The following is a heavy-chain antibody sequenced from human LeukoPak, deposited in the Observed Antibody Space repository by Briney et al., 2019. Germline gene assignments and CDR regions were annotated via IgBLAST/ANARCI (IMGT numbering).Heavy chain of an antibody. CDR2: IPYDGSNK. CDR3: AKASGGGDYYGDFDY. Sequence: PGGSPRLSCAASGFTFSSYGMHWVRQAPGKGLEWVAFIPYDGSNKYYADSVKGRFTISRDNSKNTLYLQMNSLRAEDTAVYYCAKASGGGDYYGDFDYWGQGTLVTVSS. CDR1: GFTFSSYG. V-gene: IGHV3-30*02. D-gene: IGHD2-21*02. J-gene: IGHJ4*02.